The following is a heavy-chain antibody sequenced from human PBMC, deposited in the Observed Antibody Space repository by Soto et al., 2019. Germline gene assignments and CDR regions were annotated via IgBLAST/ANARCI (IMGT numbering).Heavy chain of an antibody. V-gene: IGHV4-34*01. CDR1: CGSFSGYY. J-gene: IGHJ5*02. CDR2: INHSGST. Sequence: SETLSLTCAVYCGSFSGYYWSWIRQPPGKGLEWIGEINHSGSTNYNPSLKSRVTISVDTSKNQFSLKLSSVTAADTAVYYCARRYCSGGSCYSPSVSWFDPWGQGTLVTVSS. CDR3: ARRYCSGGSCYSPSVSWFDP. D-gene: IGHD2-15*01.